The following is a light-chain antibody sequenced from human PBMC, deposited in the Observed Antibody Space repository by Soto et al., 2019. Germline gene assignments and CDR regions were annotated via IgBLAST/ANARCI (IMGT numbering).Light chain of an antibody. Sequence: DIPMTQSPSSLSASVGDRVTITCRAGQDINNYLAWYQQKPGKPPKLLIYAASTLHSGVPSRFSGGGSGTDFTLTINSLQPEDVATYYCQRYNNGPPVTFGPATKV. J-gene: IGKJ3*01. CDR2: AAS. V-gene: IGKV1-27*01. CDR3: QRYNNGPPVT. CDR1: QDINNY.